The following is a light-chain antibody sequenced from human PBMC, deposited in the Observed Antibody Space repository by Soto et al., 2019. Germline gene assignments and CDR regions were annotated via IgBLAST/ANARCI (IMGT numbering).Light chain of an antibody. Sequence: DIQWTQSRSVLSASVGDTVTITCRSSQSLSNYLAWYQQKPGKAPYLLIYSASTLQSWVPSRFSGSGSETELSLTIRALQSEDFAPYYCQKYTSYSFTFGQGPRLEI. V-gene: IGKV1-9*01. J-gene: IGKJ5*01. CDR2: SAS. CDR3: QKYTSYSFT. CDR1: QSLSNY.